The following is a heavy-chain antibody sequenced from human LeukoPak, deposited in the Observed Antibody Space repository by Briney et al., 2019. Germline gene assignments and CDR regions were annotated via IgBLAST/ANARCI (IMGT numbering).Heavy chain of an antibody. V-gene: IGHV1-2*02. D-gene: IGHD4-17*01. J-gene: IGHJ4*02. CDR1: LDTPSGDI. CDR2: IKPNTGGT. CDR3: ARVLLTVTTWRFDY. Sequence: ASVRVSCTESLDTPSGDITCWARQAPGQGLEWMGWIKPNTGGTNYAQKFQGSVTIPGDTSLSPFYMKLSRLRPDDTAVYYWARVLLTVTTWRFDYWGQGTLVTVSS.